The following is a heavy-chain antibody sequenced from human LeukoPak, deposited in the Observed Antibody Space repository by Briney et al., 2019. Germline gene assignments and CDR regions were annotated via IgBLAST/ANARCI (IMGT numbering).Heavy chain of an antibody. CDR3: ARIQPAYYDILTGYDEGFDY. CDR1: GFTFSSYS. V-gene: IGHV3-21*04. D-gene: IGHD3-9*01. Sequence: GGSLGLSCAASGFTFSSYSMNWVRQAPGKGLEWVSSISSSSSYIYYADSVKGRFTISRDNAKNSLYLQMNSLRAEDTAVYYCARIQPAYYDILTGYDEGFDYWGQGTLVTVSS. CDR2: ISSSSSYI. J-gene: IGHJ4*02.